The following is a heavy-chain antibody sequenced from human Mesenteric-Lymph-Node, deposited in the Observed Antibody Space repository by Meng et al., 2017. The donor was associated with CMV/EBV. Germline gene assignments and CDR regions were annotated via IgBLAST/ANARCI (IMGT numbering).Heavy chain of an antibody. CDR2: TSHNGGNK. CDR1: GFTFSDYA. Sequence: GESLKISCVVSGFTFSDYAMHWVRQPPGKGLEWVAVTSHNGGNKYYADSVKGRFTISRDNSQKTLYLEMNGLRTEDTAMYYCASPLFCSTTSCLWTFNSWGQGTLVTVSS. D-gene: IGHD2-2*01. CDR3: ASPLFCSTTSCLWTFNS. J-gene: IGHJ5*02. V-gene: IGHV3-30-3*01.